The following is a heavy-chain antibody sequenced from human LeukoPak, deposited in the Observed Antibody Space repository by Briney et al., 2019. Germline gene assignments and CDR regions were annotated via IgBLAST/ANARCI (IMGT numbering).Heavy chain of an antibody. CDR1: GGSVSSGIYH. J-gene: IGHJ5*02. Sequence: SETLSLTCTVSGGSVSSGIYHWIWIRQPPGKGLEWIGYIYYSGSTNYNPSLKSRVTISVDTSKNQFSLRLSSVTAADTAVYYCARGLGDHYDSIKTRFDPWGQGTLVTVSS. V-gene: IGHV4-61*01. CDR2: IYYSGST. D-gene: IGHD3-22*01. CDR3: ARGLGDHYDSIKTRFDP.